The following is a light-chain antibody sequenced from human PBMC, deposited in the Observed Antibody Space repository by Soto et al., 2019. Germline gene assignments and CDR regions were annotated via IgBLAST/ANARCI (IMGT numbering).Light chain of an antibody. CDR2: GAS. CDR1: QSVSSY. CDR3: QQYNDWPWT. V-gene: IGKV3-15*01. Sequence: EIVMTQSPATLSVSPGERHTLSCRASQSVSSYLAWYQHKPGQAPRLLIYGASTRATGIPARFSGSGSGTDFTLTISSLQSEDFAVYYCQQYNDWPWTFGQGTKVEIK. J-gene: IGKJ1*01.